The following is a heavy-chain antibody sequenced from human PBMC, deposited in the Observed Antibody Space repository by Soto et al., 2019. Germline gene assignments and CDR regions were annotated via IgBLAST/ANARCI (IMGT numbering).Heavy chain of an antibody. J-gene: IGHJ4*02. Sequence: PGGSLRLSCTASGFTFGDYAMSWFRQAPGKGLEWVGFIRSKAYGGTTEYAASVKGRFTISRDDSKSIAYLQMNSLKTEDTAVYYCTRRGGSPLYSYGSLVFDYWGQGTLVTVSS. D-gene: IGHD5-18*01. CDR2: IRSKAYGGTT. CDR1: GFTFGDYA. V-gene: IGHV3-49*03. CDR3: TRRGGSPLYSYGSLVFDY.